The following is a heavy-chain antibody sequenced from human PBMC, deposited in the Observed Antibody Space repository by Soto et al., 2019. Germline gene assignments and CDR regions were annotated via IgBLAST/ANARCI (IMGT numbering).Heavy chain of an antibody. CDR2: MNPNSGNT. J-gene: IGHJ5*02. CDR3: ARGLIEAKDP. V-gene: IGHV1-8*01. D-gene: IGHD3-16*01. Sequence: QVQLVQSGAEVKKPGASVKVSCKASGYTFTSYDINWVRQATGQGLEWMGWMNPNSGNTGYAQKFQXXVXMXXNTSISTAYMELSSLRSEDTAVYYCARGLIEAKDPWGQGTLVTVSS. CDR1: GYTFTSYD.